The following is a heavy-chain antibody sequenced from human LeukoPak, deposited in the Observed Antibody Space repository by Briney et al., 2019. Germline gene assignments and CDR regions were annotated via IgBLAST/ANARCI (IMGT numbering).Heavy chain of an antibody. J-gene: IGHJ4*02. D-gene: IGHD6-13*01. CDR3: AKDRIAAAGGGPFDY. Sequence: GGSLRLSCAASGFTFSSYGMHWVRQAPGKGLEWVAGISYDGSNKYYADSVKGRFTISRDNSKNTLYLQMNSLRAEDTAVYYCAKDRIAAAGGGPFDYWGQGTLVTVSS. V-gene: IGHV3-30*18. CDR2: ISYDGSNK. CDR1: GFTFSSYG.